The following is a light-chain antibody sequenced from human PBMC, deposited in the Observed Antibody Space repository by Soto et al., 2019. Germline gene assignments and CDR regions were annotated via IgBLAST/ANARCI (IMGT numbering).Light chain of an antibody. CDR1: QSVSSY. V-gene: IGKV3-11*01. Sequence: EIVLTQSPATLSLSPGERATLSCRASQSVSSYLAWYQQKPGQAPRLLIYDASSRATGIPARFSGSGSGTEFTLTISSLEPEDFAVYYCQQCSSCPRTFGQGTKLEIK. CDR2: DAS. J-gene: IGKJ2*01. CDR3: QQCSSCPRT.